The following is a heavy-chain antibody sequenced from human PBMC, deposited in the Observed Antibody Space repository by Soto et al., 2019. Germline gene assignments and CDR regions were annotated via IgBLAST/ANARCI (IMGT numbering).Heavy chain of an antibody. Sequence: GGSLRLSCGVSGFAASDNHMSLVRQVPGKDLDWVSLIHSGGQTYYAESVKGRLTISRGNAKHTLCLKMISLRADGTAVYYCTRVWFFSSGSGGNFDS. V-gene: IGHV3-66*01. CDR1: GFAASDNH. CDR2: IHSGGQT. CDR3: TRVWFFSSGSGGNFDS. D-gene: IGHD2-15*01. J-gene: IGHJ4*01.